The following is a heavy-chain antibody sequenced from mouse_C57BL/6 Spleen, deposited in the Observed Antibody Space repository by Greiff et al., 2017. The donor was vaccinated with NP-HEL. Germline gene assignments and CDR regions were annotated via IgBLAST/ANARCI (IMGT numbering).Heavy chain of an antibody. Sequence: QVQLQQSGPELVKPGASVKISCKASGYSFTSYYIHWVKQRPGQGLEWIGWIYPGSGNTKYNEKFKGKATLTADTSSSTAYMQLSSLTSEDSAVYYCARWWARLGLYFDYWGQGTTLTVSS. J-gene: IGHJ2*01. CDR1: GYSFTSYY. CDR3: ARWWARLGLYFDY. D-gene: IGHD4-1*01. CDR2: IYPGSGNT. V-gene: IGHV1-66*01.